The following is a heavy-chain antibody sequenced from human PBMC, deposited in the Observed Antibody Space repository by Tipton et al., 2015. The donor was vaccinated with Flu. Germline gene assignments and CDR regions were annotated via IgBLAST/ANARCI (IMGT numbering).Heavy chain of an antibody. J-gene: IGHJ4*02. CDR1: GYPLTSYG. D-gene: IGHD6-25*01. V-gene: IGHV1-18*04. CDR3: ARQGGPAAVTPFSYLDF. CDR2: ISGYHDDT. Sequence: QLVQSGAEVKKPGASMKVSCKTSGYPLTSYGVSWVRQAPGQGLEWMGWISGYHDDTTYAQKFQGRVTMTTDTSTSTVYMELRSLGSDDTAVYYCARQGGPAAVTPFSYLDFWGQGTLVTVSS.